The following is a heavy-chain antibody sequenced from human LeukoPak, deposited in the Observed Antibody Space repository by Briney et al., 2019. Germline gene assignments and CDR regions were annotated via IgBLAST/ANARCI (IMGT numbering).Heavy chain of an antibody. CDR2: ISSISSYI. CDR3: ARATQFFTFGGVTNLNAFDI. J-gene: IGHJ3*02. D-gene: IGHD3-16*01. V-gene: IGHV3-21*01. Sequence: GGSLRLSCAASGFTFSSYSMNWVRQAPGKGLEWVSSISSISSYIYYADSVKGRFTISRDNAKNSLYLQMNSLRAEDTAVYYCARATQFFTFGGVTNLNAFDIWGQGTMVTVSS. CDR1: GFTFSSYS.